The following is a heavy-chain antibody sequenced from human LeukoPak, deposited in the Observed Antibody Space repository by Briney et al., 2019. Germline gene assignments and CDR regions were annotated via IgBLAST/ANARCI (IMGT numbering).Heavy chain of an antibody. V-gene: IGHV3-21*01. D-gene: IGHD4-23*01. Sequence: GGSLRLSCAASGFTFSNYSMNWVRQAPGKGLEWVSSITSSGSYIYYADSVKGRFTISRDNAKNSLYLQMNSLRAEDTAVYYCARVGGKVDYWGQGTLVTVSS. CDR3: ARVGGKVDY. CDR2: ITSSGSYI. CDR1: GFTFSNYS. J-gene: IGHJ4*02.